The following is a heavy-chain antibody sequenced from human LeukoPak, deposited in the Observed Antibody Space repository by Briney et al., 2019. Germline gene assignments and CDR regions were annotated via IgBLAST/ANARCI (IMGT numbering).Heavy chain of an antibody. CDR1: GGSISSGSYY. J-gene: IGHJ4*02. V-gene: IGHV4-61*02. D-gene: IGHD6-6*01. CDR3: ARELEYSSSSPIDY. CDR2: IYTSGST. Sequence: SQTLSLTCTVSGGSISSGSYYWSWIRQPAGKGLEWIGRIYTSGSTNYNPSLKRRVTISVDTSKNQFSLKLSSVTAADTAVYYCARELEYSSSSPIDYWGLGTLVTVSS.